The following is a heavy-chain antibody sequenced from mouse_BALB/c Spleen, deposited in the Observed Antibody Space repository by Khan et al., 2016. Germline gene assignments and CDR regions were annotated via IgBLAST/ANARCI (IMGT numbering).Heavy chain of an antibody. D-gene: IGHD2-12*01. CDR2: IWAGGST. CDR1: GFSLTSYG. V-gene: IGHV2-9*02. J-gene: IGHJ1*01. Sequence: VQLQESGPGLVAPSQSLSITCTVSGFSLTSYGVHWVRQPPGKGLEWLGVIWAGGSTNYNSALMSRLSISKDNSKSQVFLKMNSLQTDDTAMYXCARYGNLVTGWYFVVWGSWTPVTVSS. CDR3: ARYGNLVTGWYFVV.